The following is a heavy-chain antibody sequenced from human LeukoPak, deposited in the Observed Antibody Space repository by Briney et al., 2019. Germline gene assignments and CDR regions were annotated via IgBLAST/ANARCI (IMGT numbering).Heavy chain of an antibody. D-gene: IGHD1/OR15-1a*01. CDR1: GFTFSNYN. CDR3: TTEPPINKGLSWDAFDI. Sequence: GGSLRLSCAASGFTFSNYNMNWVRQAPGKGLEWVGRIKSKTDGGTTDYAAPVKGRFTISRDDSKNTLYLQMNSLKTEDTAVYYCTTEPPINKGLSWDAFDIWGQGTMVTVSS. V-gene: IGHV3-15*07. CDR2: IKSKTDGGTT. J-gene: IGHJ3*02.